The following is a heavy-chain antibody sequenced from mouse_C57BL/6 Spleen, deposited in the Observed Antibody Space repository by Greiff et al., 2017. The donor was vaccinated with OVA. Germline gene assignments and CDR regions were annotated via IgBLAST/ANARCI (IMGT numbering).Heavy chain of an antibody. V-gene: IGHV1-64*01. J-gene: IGHJ4*01. Sequence: VQLQQPGAELVKPGASVKLSCKASGYTFTSYWMHWVKQRPGQGLEWIGMIHPNSGSTNYNEKFKSKATLTVDKSSSTAYMQLSSLTSEDSAVYYCARNPIYDDYDDYAMDYWGQGTSVTVSS. CDR3: ARNPIYDDYDDYAMDY. CDR1: GYTFTSYW. D-gene: IGHD2-4*01. CDR2: IHPNSGST.